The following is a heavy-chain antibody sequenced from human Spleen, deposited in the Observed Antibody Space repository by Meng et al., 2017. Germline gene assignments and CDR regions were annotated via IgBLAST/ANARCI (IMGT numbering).Heavy chain of an antibody. CDR1: GYTFTSYA. CDR2: INTNTGNP. D-gene: IGHD2-2*01. Sequence: LVQSGSECKKPGASVKVSCKASGYTFTSYAMNWVRQAPGQGLEWMGWINTNTGNPTYAQGFTGRFVFSLDTSVSTAYLEISGLKADDTAVYYCTRDGYSDCSRTSCFDYWGQGTLVTVSS. J-gene: IGHJ4*02. CDR3: TRDGYSDCSRTSCFDY. V-gene: IGHV7-4-1*02.